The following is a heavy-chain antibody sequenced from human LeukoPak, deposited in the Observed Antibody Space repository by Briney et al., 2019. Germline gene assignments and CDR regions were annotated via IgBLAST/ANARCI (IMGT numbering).Heavy chain of an antibody. V-gene: IGHV3-9*03. CDR1: GFTFDDYA. CDR2: ISWNSGSI. D-gene: IGHD3-3*01. Sequence: GGSLRLSCAASGFTFDDYAMHWVRQAPGKGLEWVSGISWNSGSIGYADSVKGRFTISRDNAKNSLYLQMNSLRAEDMALYYCAKDSDYDFWSGNSLFDYWGQGTLVTVSS. J-gene: IGHJ4*02. CDR3: AKDSDYDFWSGNSLFDY.